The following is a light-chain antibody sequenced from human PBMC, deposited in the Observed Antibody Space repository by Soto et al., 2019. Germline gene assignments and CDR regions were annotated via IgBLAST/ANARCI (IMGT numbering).Light chain of an antibody. V-gene: IGKV1-13*02. J-gene: IGKJ5*01. CDR2: DVS. CDR1: QDIRGA. CDR3: QQFNTYPIT. Sequence: IQLTQSPSSLSASVGDRVTITCRASQDIRGALAWYQQKPGKPPKLLIFDVSSLQSGVPSRFSGSGSGTDFTLTISSLQPEDFANYYCQQFNTYPITFGQGTRLEIK.